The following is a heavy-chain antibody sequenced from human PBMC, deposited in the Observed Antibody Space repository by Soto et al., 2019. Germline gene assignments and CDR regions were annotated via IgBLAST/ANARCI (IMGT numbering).Heavy chain of an antibody. CDR1: GGTFSSYT. V-gene: IGHV1-69*02. J-gene: IGHJ4*02. CDR3: ASWAYSTWVWEDY. D-gene: IGHD1-26*01. CDR2: IIPILGIA. Sequence: QVQLVQSGAEVKKPGSSVKVSCKASGGTFSSYTISWVRQAPGQGREWMGRIIPILGIANYAQTFQGRVTITADKSASTAYMELSSLRSEDLAVYYCASWAYSTWVWEDYGGQGTLVTVSS.